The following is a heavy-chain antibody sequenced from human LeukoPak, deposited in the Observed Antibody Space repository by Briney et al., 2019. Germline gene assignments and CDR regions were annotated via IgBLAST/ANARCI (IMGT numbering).Heavy chain of an antibody. D-gene: IGHD3-10*01. CDR3: ARYTVRTVGSHLGPVLDY. Sequence: GASVKVSCKASGYTFTSYYMHWVRQAPAQGLEWMGIINPSGGSTSYAQKFQGRVTMTRDTSTSTVYMELSSLRSEETAVYYCARYTVRTVGSHLGPVLDYWGQGTLVTVSS. J-gene: IGHJ4*02. V-gene: IGHV1-46*01. CDR1: GYTFTSYY. CDR2: INPSGGST.